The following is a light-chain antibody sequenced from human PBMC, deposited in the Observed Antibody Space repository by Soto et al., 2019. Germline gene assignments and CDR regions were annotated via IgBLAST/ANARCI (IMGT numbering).Light chain of an antibody. V-gene: IGKV1-5*03. J-gene: IGKJ5*01. CDR2: KAS. CDR3: QQRSNRIT. Sequence: DIQMTQSPSTLSGSVGDRVTITCRASQTISSWLAWYQQKPGKAPKLLIYKASTLKSGVPSRFSGRGSGTEFTLTISSLEPEDFAVYYCQQRSNRITFGQGTRLRL. CDR1: QTISSW.